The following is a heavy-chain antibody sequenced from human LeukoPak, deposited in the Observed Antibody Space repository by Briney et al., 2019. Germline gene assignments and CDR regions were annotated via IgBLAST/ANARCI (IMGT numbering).Heavy chain of an antibody. CDR3: ARERDSSGYILAY. V-gene: IGHV3-53*01. CDR2: IYSGGAT. J-gene: IGHJ4*02. Sequence: QPGGSLRLSCAASGFTVSSKYMSWVRRAPGKGLEWVSVIYSGGATYYADSVKGRFTVSRDNSKNTVYLQMNSLRAEDTAIYYCARERDSSGYILAYWGQGTLVTVSS. CDR1: GFTVSSKY. D-gene: IGHD3-22*01.